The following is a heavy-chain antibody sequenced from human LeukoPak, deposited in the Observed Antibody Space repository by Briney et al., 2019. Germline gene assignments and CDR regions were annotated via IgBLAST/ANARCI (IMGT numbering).Heavy chain of an antibody. CDR1: GDSMTNNW. J-gene: IGHJ4*02. V-gene: IGHV4/OR15-8*01. Sequence: SETLSLTCVVSGDSMTNNWWRWVRQPPGKGLEWIGEIFHSGSTTYNPSLKSRVTISMDTSKTQFSLKLNSVTAADTAVYYCARNGYYSADYWGQGILVTVSS. CDR2: IFHSGST. D-gene: IGHD1-26*01. CDR3: ARNGYYSADY.